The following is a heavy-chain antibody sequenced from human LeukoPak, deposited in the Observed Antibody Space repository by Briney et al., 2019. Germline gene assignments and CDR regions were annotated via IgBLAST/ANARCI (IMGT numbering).Heavy chain of an antibody. Sequence: PSETLSLTCTVSGGSLSTYYGSWIRGPPGKGLEWIAYIHASGPTNYNPSLKSRIIISVDTSKNQFSLKLSSVTAADTAVYYCARHDAGIAARPFDNWGQGTLVTVSS. CDR1: GGSLSTYY. D-gene: IGHD6-6*01. CDR2: IHASGPT. V-gene: IGHV4-4*09. CDR3: ARHDAGIAARPFDN. J-gene: IGHJ4*02.